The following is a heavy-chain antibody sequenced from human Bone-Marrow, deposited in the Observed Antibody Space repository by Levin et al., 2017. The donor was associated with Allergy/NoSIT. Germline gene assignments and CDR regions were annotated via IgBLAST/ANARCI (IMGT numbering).Heavy chain of an antibody. CDR3: AKDVKLTIFGEGYYYAMDV. Sequence: GGSLRLSCAASTFTFSDYGMHWVRQAPGKGLEWVALISYDGRNKYYVDSVKGRFTISKDNSKNTLYLQMNSLRAEDTAIYYCAKDVKLTIFGEGYYYAMDVWGQGTTVTVSS. CDR1: TFTFSDYG. J-gene: IGHJ6*02. CDR2: ISYDGRNK. D-gene: IGHD3-3*01. V-gene: IGHV3-30*18.